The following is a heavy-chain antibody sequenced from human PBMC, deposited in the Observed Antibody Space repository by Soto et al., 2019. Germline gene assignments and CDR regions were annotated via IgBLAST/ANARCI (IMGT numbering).Heavy chain of an antibody. D-gene: IGHD4-17*01. J-gene: IGHJ4*02. CDR1: GGSIRDYF. V-gene: IGHV4-59*01. CDR2: IYYSGRT. CDR3: ARVGGDDFGDSGGFDY. Sequence: SETLSLTCTVSGGSIRDYFWTWIRQPPGKGLEWIGYIYYSGRTNYTPSLKSRVSISVDTSKNHFSLQLRSVTAADTAVYYCARVGGDDFGDSGGFDYWGQGTLVTISS.